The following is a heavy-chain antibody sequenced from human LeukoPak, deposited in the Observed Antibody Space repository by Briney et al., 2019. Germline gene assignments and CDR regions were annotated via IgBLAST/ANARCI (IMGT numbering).Heavy chain of an antibody. CDR1: GYTFTSYG. Sequence: SVKVSCKASGYTFTSYGISWVRQAPGQGLEWMGGIIPIFGTANYAQKFQGRVTITADKPTNTAYMELSSLRSEDTAVYYCASGRTDIVVVPATLRNYYFDYWGQGTLVTVSS. V-gene: IGHV1-69*06. D-gene: IGHD2-2*01. J-gene: IGHJ4*02. CDR3: ASGRTDIVVVPATLRNYYFDY. CDR2: IIPIFGTA.